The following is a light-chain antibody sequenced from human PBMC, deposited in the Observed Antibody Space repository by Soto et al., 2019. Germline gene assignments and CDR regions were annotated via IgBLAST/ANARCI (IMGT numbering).Light chain of an antibody. CDR1: QSISDN. Sequence: DIQMTQSPSSLSASVGDRVTITCRASQSISDNLNWYQHKPGTAPNLLIYAASSLQSGAPSRFSGSGSGTDFTLTISSLQPEDFVTYYCQQSFSTPPTFGGGTMVDIK. CDR2: AAS. CDR3: QQSFSTPPT. J-gene: IGKJ4*01. V-gene: IGKV1-39*01.